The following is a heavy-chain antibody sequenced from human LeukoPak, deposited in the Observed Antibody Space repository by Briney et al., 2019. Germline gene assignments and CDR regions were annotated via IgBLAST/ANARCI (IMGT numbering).Heavy chain of an antibody. CDR3: ARKGYYDSSGYYYRYYYMDV. D-gene: IGHD3-22*01. CDR2: INQSGSDK. Sequence: GGSLRLSCAASGFTFNNYWMTWVRQAPGMGLEWVANINQSGSDKYYADSEKGRFTISRDTANNSLYLQMNSLRAEDTAVYYCARKGYYDSSGYYYRYYYMDVWGKGNTVTISS. CDR1: GFTFNNYW. J-gene: IGHJ6*03. V-gene: IGHV3-7*01.